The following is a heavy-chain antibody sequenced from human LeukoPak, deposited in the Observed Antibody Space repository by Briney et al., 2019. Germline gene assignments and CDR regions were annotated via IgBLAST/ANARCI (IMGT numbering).Heavy chain of an antibody. J-gene: IGHJ4*02. CDR3: ARGFDYSGSHYYLDYFDY. CDR2: INHSGST. CDR1: GGSFSGYY. D-gene: IGHD1-26*01. Sequence: PSETLSLTCAVYGGSFSGYYWSWIRQPPGKGLEWIGEINHSGSTNYNPSLKSRVTISVDTSKNQFSLKLSSVTAADTAVYYCARGFDYSGSHYYLDYFDYWGQGTLVTVSS. V-gene: IGHV4-34*01.